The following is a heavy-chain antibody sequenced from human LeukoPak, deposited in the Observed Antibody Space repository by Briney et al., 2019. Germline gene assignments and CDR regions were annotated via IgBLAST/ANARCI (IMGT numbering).Heavy chain of an antibody. J-gene: IGHJ5*02. CDR3: ARTAPYYSGSYYGWFDP. CDR2: IIPIFGTA. D-gene: IGHD1-26*01. V-gene: IGHV1-69*05. Sequence: GASVKVSCKASGGTFSSYAISWVRQAPGQGLEWMGGIIPIFGTANYAQKFQGRVTITTDESTSTAYMELSSLRSEDTAVYYCARTAPYYSGSYYGWFDPWGQGTLVTVSS. CDR1: GGTFSSYA.